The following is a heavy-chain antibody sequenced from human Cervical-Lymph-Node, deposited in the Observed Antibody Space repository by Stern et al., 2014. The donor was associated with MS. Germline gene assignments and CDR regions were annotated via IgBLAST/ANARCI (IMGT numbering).Heavy chain of an antibody. J-gene: IGHJ3*02. CDR2: IYPGDSDT. V-gene: IGHV5-51*01. CDR3: ARRRDSGGYDTFDI. D-gene: IGHD3-22*01. CDR1: GYSFSNFW. Sequence: EVHLVESGAEVKKPGESLKISCKTSGYSFSNFWIGWVRQMPGKGLEWMGIIYPGDSDTTYSPSFQGQVTISADESISTAYLQWRSLKASDTAMYYCARRRDSGGYDTFDIWGQGTMLIVS.